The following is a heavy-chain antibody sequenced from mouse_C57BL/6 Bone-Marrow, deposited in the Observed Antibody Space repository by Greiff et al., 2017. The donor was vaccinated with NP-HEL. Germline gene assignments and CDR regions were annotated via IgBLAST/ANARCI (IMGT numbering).Heavy chain of an antibody. CDR3: ARRGSSYDGFAY. J-gene: IGHJ3*01. V-gene: IGHV1-64*01. CDR1: GYTFTSYW. D-gene: IGHD3-2*02. Sequence: QVQLQQPGAELVKPGASVKLSCKASGYTFTSYWMHWVKQRPGQGLEWIGMIHPTSGSTNYNEKFKGKATLTVDKSSRTAYMQLSSLTSEDSAVYYCARRGSSYDGFAYWGQGTLVTVSA. CDR2: IHPTSGST.